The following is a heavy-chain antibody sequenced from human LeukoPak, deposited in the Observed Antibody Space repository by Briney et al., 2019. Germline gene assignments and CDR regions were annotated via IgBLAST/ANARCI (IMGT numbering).Heavy chain of an antibody. Sequence: PSETLSLTCTVSGGSISNYYWNWIRQPPGKGLEFIGYIYYTGSTNYNPSLKSRVTISVDTSKNQFSLKLSSVTAADTAVYYCARREGIGYCSGGGCWGAFDIRGQGTMVTVSS. J-gene: IGHJ3*02. V-gene: IGHV4-59*08. CDR1: GGSISNYY. CDR3: ARREGIGYCSGGGCWGAFDI. CDR2: IYYTGST. D-gene: IGHD2-15*01.